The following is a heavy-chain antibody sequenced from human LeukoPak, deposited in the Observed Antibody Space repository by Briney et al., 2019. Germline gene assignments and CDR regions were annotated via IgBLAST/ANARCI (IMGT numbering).Heavy chain of an antibody. CDR2: IRGSGTST. CDR3: VKDSSSGSYFDY. V-gene: IGHV3-23*01. CDR1: GFTFNNYA. Sequence: GGSLRLSCAASGFTFNNYAMNWVRQAPGKGLEWVSTIRGSGTSTYYADSVKGRFTISRDNSRNTLHLQMSSLRVEDTAVYYCVKDSSSGSYFDYWGQGTLVTVSS. D-gene: IGHD3-10*01. J-gene: IGHJ4*02.